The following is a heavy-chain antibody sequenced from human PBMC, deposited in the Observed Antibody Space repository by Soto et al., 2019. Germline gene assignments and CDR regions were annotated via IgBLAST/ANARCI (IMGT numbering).Heavy chain of an antibody. D-gene: IGHD5-12*01. CDR2: ISAYNGNT. J-gene: IGHJ6*03. Sequence: GASVKVSCKASGYTFTSYGISWVRQAPGQGLEWMGWISAYNGNTNYAQKLQGRVTMTTDTSTSTAYMELRSLRSDDTAVYYCARGGIVATINPNPYYYYMDVWGKGTTVTVSS. V-gene: IGHV1-18*01. CDR1: GYTFTSYG. CDR3: ARGGIVATINPNPYYYYMDV.